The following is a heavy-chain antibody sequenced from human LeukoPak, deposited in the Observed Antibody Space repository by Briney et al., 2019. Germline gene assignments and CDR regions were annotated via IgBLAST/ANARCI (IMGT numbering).Heavy chain of an antibody. Sequence: SETLSLTCTVSGGSISSSSYYWSWIRQPPGKGLEWIGYIYYSGSSNYNPSLKSRVTISVDMSKNQFSLKLTSVTAADTAVYYCARLMNIAAADFWGQGTLVTVSS. J-gene: IGHJ4*02. CDR1: GGSISSSSYY. CDR2: IYYSGSS. CDR3: ARLMNIAAADF. D-gene: IGHD6-13*01. V-gene: IGHV4-61*05.